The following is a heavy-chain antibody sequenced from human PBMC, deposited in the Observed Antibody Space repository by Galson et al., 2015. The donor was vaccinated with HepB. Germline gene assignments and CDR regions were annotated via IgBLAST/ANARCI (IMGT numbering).Heavy chain of an antibody. D-gene: IGHD6-13*01. CDR3: ARTGWHRRAAAGKDFQH. V-gene: IGHV3-21*01. CDR1: GFTFSSYS. CDR2: ISSSSSYI. Sequence: SLRLSCAASGFTFSSYSMNWVRQAPGKGLEWVSSISSSSSYIYYADSVKGRFTISRDNAKNSLYLQMNSLRAEDTAVYYCARTGWHRRAAAGKDFQHWGQGTLVTVSS. J-gene: IGHJ1*01.